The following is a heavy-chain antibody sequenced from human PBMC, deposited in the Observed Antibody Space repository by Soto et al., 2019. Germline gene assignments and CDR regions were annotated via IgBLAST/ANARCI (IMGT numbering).Heavy chain of an antibody. J-gene: IGHJ5*02. CDR1: GGSISSYY. CDR2: IYYSGST. D-gene: IGHD2-21*02. Sequence: ASETLSLTCTVSGGSISSYYWSWIRQPPGKGLEWIGYIYYSGSTNYNPSLKSRVTISVDTSKNQFSLKLSSVTAAETAVYYCARHDSYPWLDPRGQGTLV. CDR3: ARHDSYPWLDP. V-gene: IGHV4-59*01.